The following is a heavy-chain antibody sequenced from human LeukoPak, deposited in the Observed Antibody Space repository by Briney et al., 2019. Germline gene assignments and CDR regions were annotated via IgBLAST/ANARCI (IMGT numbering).Heavy chain of an antibody. CDR1: GVTFDDYA. V-gene: IGHV3-9*01. CDR2: ISWNSGSI. CDR3: AKDRSSGTFDY. J-gene: IGHJ4*02. Sequence: GGSLRLSCSASGVTFDDYAMHWVRPAPGEGLEWVSGISWNSGSIGYADSVKGRFTISRDNAKNSLYLQMNSLRAEDTALYYCAKDRSSGTFDYWGQGTLVTVSS. D-gene: IGHD3-3*01.